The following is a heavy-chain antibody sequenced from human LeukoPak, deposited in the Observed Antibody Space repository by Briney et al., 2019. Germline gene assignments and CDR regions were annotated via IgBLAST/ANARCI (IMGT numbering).Heavy chain of an antibody. V-gene: IGHV1-69*04. CDR2: IIPILGIA. J-gene: IGHJ6*02. CDR1: GGTFSSYA. CDR3: ARGSPAPYSSSWDNYYYYGMDV. D-gene: IGHD6-13*01. Sequence: ASVKVSCKASGGTFSSYAISWVRQAPGQGLEWMGRIIPILGIANYAQKFQGRVTITADKSTSTAYMELSSLRSEDTAVYYCARGSPAPYSSSWDNYYYYGMDVWGQGTTVTVSS.